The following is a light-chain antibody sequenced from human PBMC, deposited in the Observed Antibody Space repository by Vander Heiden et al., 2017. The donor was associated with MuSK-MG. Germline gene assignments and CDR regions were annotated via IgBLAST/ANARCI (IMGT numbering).Light chain of an antibody. Sequence: SYELTQPLSVSVALGQTARITCGGNNIGSKNVHWYQQKPGQAPVLVIYRDSNRPSGIPERFSGSNSGNTATLTISRAQAGDEADYYCQVWDSSTAKVVFGGGTKLTGL. J-gene: IGLJ2*01. CDR3: QVWDSSTAKVV. CDR2: RDS. CDR1: NIGSKN. V-gene: IGLV3-9*01.